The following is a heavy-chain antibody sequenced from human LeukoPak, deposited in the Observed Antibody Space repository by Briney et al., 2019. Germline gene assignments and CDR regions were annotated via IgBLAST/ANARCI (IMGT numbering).Heavy chain of an antibody. D-gene: IGHD3-10*01. CDR2: ISSSGSTI. CDR3: ARDYYGSGSYQPPYNWFDP. V-gene: IGHV3-11*04. J-gene: IGHJ5*02. Sequence: GGSLRLSCAASGFTFSDYYMIWIRQAPGKGLEWVSYISSSGSTIYYADSVKGRFTISRDNAKNSLYLQMNSLRAEDTAVYYCARDYYGSGSYQPPYNWFDPWGQGTLVTVSS. CDR1: GFTFSDYY.